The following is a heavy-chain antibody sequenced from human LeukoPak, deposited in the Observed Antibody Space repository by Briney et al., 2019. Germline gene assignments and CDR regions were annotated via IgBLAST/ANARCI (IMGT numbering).Heavy chain of an antibody. V-gene: IGHV4-34*01. Sequence: SSETLSLTCAVYGGSFSGYYWSWIRQPPGKGLEWIGEINHSGSTNYNPSLKSRVTISVDTSKNQFSLKLSSVTAADTAVYYCARARIAAAGTYHFDYWGQGTLVTVSS. J-gene: IGHJ4*02. CDR2: INHSGST. CDR1: GGSFSGYY. D-gene: IGHD6-13*01. CDR3: ARARIAAAGTYHFDY.